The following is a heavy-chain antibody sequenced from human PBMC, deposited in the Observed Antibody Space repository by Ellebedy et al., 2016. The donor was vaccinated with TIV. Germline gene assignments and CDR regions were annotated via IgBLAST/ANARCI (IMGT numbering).Heavy chain of an antibody. J-gene: IGHJ4*02. CDR3: ARDLGGSYILDY. V-gene: IGHV3-30-3*01. CDR2: ISYDGSNK. CDR1: GFTFSSYA. D-gene: IGHD1-26*01. Sequence: GGSLRLXXAASGFTFSSYAMHWVRQAPGKGLEWVAVISYDGSNKYYADSVKGRFTISRDNSKNTLYLQMNSLRAEDTAVYYCARDLGGSYILDYWGQGTLVTVSS.